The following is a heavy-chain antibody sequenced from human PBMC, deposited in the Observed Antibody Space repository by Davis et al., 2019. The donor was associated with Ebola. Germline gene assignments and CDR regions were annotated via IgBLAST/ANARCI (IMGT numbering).Heavy chain of an antibody. J-gene: IGHJ4*02. Sequence: GESLKISCAASGFTFSSYAMSWVRQAPGKGLEWVSAISGSGGSTYYADSVKGRFTISRDNSKNTLYLQMNSLRAEDTAVYYCAKERQGKQQLVKEVDYWGQGTLVTVSS. CDR2: ISGSGGST. D-gene: IGHD6-13*01. CDR3: AKERQGKQQLVKEVDY. V-gene: IGHV3-23*01. CDR1: GFTFSSYA.